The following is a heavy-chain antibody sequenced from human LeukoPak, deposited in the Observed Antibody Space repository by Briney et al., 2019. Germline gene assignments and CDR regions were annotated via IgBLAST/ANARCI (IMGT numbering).Heavy chain of an antibody. Sequence: ASVKVSRKASGYTFTSYGISWVRQAPGQGLEWMGWISAYNGNTNYAQKLQGRVTMTTDTSMSTAYMELRSLRSGDTAVYYCARVSPYYDFWSGYYTDYWGQGTLVTVSS. CDR2: ISAYNGNT. V-gene: IGHV1-18*01. D-gene: IGHD3-3*01. CDR1: GYTFTSYG. CDR3: ARVSPYYDFWSGYYTDY. J-gene: IGHJ4*02.